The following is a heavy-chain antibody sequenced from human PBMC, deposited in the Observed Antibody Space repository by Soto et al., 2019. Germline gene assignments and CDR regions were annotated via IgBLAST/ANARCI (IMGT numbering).Heavy chain of an antibody. D-gene: IGHD6-13*01. V-gene: IGHV1-46*01. J-gene: IGHJ6*02. CDR2: INPSGGST. CDR3: ARDTPPPSSVGRIAAAGTNYYYGMDV. CDR1: GYTFTSYY. Sequence: ASVKVSCKASGYTFTSYYMHWVRQAPGQGLEWMGIINPSGGSTSYAQKFQGRVTMTRDTSTSTVYMELSSLRSEDTAVYYCARDTPPPSSVGRIAAAGTNYYYGMDVWG.